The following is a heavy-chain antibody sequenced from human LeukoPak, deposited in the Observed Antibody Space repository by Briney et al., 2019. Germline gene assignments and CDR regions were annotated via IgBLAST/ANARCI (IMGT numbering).Heavy chain of an antibody. J-gene: IGHJ5*02. CDR3: ARGGAAAGNWFDP. CDR1: GGSISSGSYY. CDR2: IYTSGST. Sequence: SETLSLTCTVSGGSISSGSYYWSWIRQPAGKGLEWIGRIYTSGSTNYNPSLKSRVTISVDTSKNQFSLKLSSVTAADTAVYYCARGGAAAGNWFDPWGQGTLVTVSS. D-gene: IGHD6-13*01. V-gene: IGHV4-61*02.